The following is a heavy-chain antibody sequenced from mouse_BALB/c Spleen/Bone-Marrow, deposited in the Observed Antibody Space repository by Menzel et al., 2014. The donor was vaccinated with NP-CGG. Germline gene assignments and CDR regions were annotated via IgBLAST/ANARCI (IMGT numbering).Heavy chain of an antibody. Sequence: VQLQESGPGLVQPSQSLSITCTVSGFSLTSYGVHWVRQSPGKGLEWLGVIWRGGSTDYNAAFMSRLSITKDNSKSQVFFKMNSLQADDTAIYYCAKNWGYGYAMDYWGQGTSVTVSS. CDR1: GFSLTSYG. CDR2: IWRGGST. V-gene: IGHV2-5*01. D-gene: IGHD3-1*01. J-gene: IGHJ4*01. CDR3: AKNWGYGYAMDY.